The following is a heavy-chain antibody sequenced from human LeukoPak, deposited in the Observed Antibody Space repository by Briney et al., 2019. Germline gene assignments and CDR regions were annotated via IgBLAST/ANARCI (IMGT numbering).Heavy chain of an antibody. V-gene: IGHV3-15*01. CDR1: GFTFTNAW. D-gene: IGHD3-10*02. CDR3: TTLSYVGGY. Sequence: GGSLRLSSAASGFTFTNAWMSWVRQAPGKGLEWVGRSKSQTDGGTTDYAAPVKGRFTISRDDSKNTVYLQMNSLKTEDTAIYYCTTLSYVGGYWGQGTLVTVSS. J-gene: IGHJ4*02. CDR2: SKSQTDGGTT.